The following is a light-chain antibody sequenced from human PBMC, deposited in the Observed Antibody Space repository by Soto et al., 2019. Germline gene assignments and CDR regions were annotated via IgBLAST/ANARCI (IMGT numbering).Light chain of an antibody. V-gene: IGLV4-60*03. CDR2: LEGGGSY. CDR1: SGHSSYI. CDR3: ATWASNTHG. Sequence: QLVPTQSSSASVSRGSSVKLTCTLSSGHSSYIIAWHQQQPVKAHQYLMKLEGGGSYNKGSGVPACLSGSSSGADRYLTIPDLQSKDEAACSCATWASNTHGFGGGTQVTVL. J-gene: IGLJ3*02.